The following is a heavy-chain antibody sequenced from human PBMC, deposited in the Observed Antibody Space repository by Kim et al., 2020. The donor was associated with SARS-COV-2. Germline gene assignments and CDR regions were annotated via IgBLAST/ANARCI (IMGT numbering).Heavy chain of an antibody. CDR3: ARDIRFGELLVDY. Sequence: YYADSVKGRFTISGDNSKNTLYLQMNSLRAEDTAVYYCARDIRFGELLVDYWGQGTLVTVSS. V-gene: IGHV3-33*01. J-gene: IGHJ4*02. D-gene: IGHD3-10*01.